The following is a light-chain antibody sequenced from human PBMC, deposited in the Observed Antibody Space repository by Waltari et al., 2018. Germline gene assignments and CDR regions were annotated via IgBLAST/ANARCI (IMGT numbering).Light chain of an antibody. V-gene: IGKV1-9*01. CDR3: QQLNSFPYT. J-gene: IGKJ2*01. CDR1: QGISSY. Sequence: DIQLTQSPAFLSASGGDRVTITCRASQGISSYLAWYQQQPGEAPKLLISAASTLQSGVPSRFSGSGSGTEFTLTIRSLQPEDFATYYCQQLNSFPYTFGQGTKLDIK. CDR2: AAS.